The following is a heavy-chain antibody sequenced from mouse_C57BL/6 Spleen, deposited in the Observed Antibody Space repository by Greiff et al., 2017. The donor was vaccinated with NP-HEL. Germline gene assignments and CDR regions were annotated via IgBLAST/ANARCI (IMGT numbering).Heavy chain of an antibody. CDR2: ILPGSGST. V-gene: IGHV1-9*01. CDR3: AKRGTAQGFAY. D-gene: IGHD3-2*02. Sequence: QVQLQQSGAELMKPGASVKLSCKATGYTFTGYWIEWVKQRPGHGLEWIGEILPGSGSTNYNEKFKGKATFTADTSSNTANMQLSSLTTEDSASFYCAKRGTAQGFAYWGQGTLVTVSA. J-gene: IGHJ3*01. CDR1: GYTFTGYW.